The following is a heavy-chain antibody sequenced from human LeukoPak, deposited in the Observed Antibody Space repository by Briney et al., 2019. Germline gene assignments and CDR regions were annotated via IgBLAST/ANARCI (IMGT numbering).Heavy chain of an antibody. V-gene: IGHV3-66*01. CDR2: IYSGGST. Sequence: PGGSLRLSCAASGFTVSSNYMSWVRQAPGKGLEWVSVIYSGGSTYYADSVKGRFTISRDNSKNTLYLQMNSLRAEDTAVYYCASSLVAGDDAFDIWGQGTMVTVSS. J-gene: IGHJ3*02. CDR3: ASSLVAGDDAFDI. D-gene: IGHD6-19*01. CDR1: GFTVSSNY.